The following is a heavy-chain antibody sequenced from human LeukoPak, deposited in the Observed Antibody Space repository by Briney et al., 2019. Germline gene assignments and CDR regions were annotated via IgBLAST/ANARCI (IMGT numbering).Heavy chain of an antibody. CDR1: GFTFSNAW. V-gene: IGHV3-15*01. J-gene: IGHJ4*02. D-gene: IGHD6-19*01. Sequence: GGSLRLSCAASGFTFSNAWMSWVRRAPGKGLEWVGRIKSKTDGGTTDYAAPVKGRFTISRDDSKNTLYLQMNSLRAEDTAVYYCAKGPPQWLVRGQFDYWGQGTLVTVSS. CDR3: AKGPPQWLVRGQFDY. CDR2: IKSKTDGGTT.